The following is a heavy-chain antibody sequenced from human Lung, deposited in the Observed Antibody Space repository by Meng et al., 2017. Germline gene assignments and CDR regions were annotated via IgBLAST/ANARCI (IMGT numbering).Heavy chain of an antibody. CDR1: GFSLSTSGVG. J-gene: IGHJ4*02. CDR3: SHIVLYDSYDY. V-gene: IGHV2-5*02. D-gene: IGHD3-22*01. Sequence: ITLKECGPSLVKPTQTLTLTCTFSGFSLSTSGVGVGWIRQPPGKALEWLALIYWDDDKRYSPSLKSRLTITKDTSKNQVVLTMTNMDPVDTATYYCSHIVLYDSYDYWGQGTLVTVSS. CDR2: IYWDDDK.